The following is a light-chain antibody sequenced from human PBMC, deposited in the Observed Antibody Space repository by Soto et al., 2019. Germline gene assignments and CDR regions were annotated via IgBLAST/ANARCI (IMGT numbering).Light chain of an antibody. J-gene: IGKJ4*01. CDR1: QSVSSNY. Sequence: EIVLTQSPGTLSLSPGERATLSCRASQSVSSNYLAWYQQKPGQAPRLLIHGASNRATGIPDRFSGSGSGTDFTLTITRLEPEDFAVYYCQQYASSPPTFGGGTKVEIK. V-gene: IGKV3-20*01. CDR2: GAS. CDR3: QQYASSPPT.